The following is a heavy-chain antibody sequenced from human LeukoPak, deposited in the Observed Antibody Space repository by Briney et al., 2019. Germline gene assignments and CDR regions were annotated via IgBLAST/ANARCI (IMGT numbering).Heavy chain of an antibody. J-gene: IGHJ3*02. Sequence: SETLSLTCTVSGGSISSYYWSWIRQPPGKGLEWIGYIYYSGSTNYNPSLKSRVTISVDTSKNQFSLKLSSVTAADTAVYYCARDNPAAAGTGAFDIWGQGTMVTVSS. CDR3: ARDNPAAAGTGAFDI. V-gene: IGHV4-59*01. CDR1: GGSISSYY. CDR2: IYYSGST. D-gene: IGHD6-13*01.